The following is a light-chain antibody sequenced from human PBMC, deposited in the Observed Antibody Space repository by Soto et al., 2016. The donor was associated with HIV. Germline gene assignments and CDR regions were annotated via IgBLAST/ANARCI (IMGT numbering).Light chain of an antibody. J-gene: IGKJ1*01. V-gene: IGKV1-16*01. CDR2: AAS. Sequence: DIQMTQSPSSLSASVGDRVTITCRASQDINNYLAWFQQKPGKAPKSLIYAASSLQSGVPSRFSGRGSGTDFTLTISSLQHDDLATYYCQQSSRTPRTFGQGTKVEI. CDR3: QQSSRTPRT. CDR1: QDINNY.